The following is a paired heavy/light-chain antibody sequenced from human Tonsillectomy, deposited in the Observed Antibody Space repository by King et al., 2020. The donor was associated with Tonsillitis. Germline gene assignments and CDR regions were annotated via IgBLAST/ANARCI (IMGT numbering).Heavy chain of an antibody. Sequence: QVQLVQSGAEVKKPGSSVKVSCKASGGTLSSYAISWVRQAPGQGLEWMGGIIPIIDTANYAQKFQGRVTINADESTSTAYMELSLLRSEDTAVYYCARAVLSQQLISTEYFQHWGQGTLVTVSS. D-gene: IGHD6-13*01. J-gene: IGHJ1*01. CDR3: ARAVLSQQLISTEYFQH. CDR1: GGTLSSYA. CDR2: IIPIIDTA. V-gene: IGHV1-69*01.
Light chain of an antibody. CDR3: QQYYSTPPIT. J-gene: IGKJ5*01. V-gene: IGKV4-1*01. Sequence: DIVMTQSPDSLAVSLGERATINCKSSQSVLNSSNNKNYLAWYQQRPGQPPELLIYWASTRESGVPDRFSGSGSGTDFTLTISSLQAEDVAVYYCQQYYSTPPITFGQGTRLEIK. CDR1: QSVLNSSNNKNY. CDR2: WAS.